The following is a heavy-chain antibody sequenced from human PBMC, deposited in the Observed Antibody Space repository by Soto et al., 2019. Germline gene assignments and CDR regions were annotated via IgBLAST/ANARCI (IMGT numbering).Heavy chain of an antibody. CDR1: GCSISSSSYY. V-gene: IGHV4-39*07. D-gene: IGHD5-12*01. Sequence: SETLSLTCTVSGCSISSSSYYWGWIRQPPGKGLEWIGYIYYSGSTNYNPSLKSRVTISVDTSKNQFSLKLSSVTAADTAVYYCARGRDFSGYGEFDYWGQGTLVTVSS. CDR2: IYYSGST. CDR3: ARGRDFSGYGEFDY. J-gene: IGHJ4*02.